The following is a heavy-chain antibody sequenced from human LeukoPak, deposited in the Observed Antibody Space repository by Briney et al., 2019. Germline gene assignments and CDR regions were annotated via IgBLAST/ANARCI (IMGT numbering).Heavy chain of an antibody. Sequence: GGSLRLSCAASGFTFSSYSMNWVRQAPGKGLEWVSYISSSSSTIYYADSVKGRFTIPRDNAKNSLYLQMNSLRAEDTAVYYCARAAVVVPAASGDYWGQGTLVTVSS. D-gene: IGHD2-2*01. CDR1: GFTFSSYS. CDR2: ISSSSSTI. CDR3: ARAAVVVPAASGDY. J-gene: IGHJ4*02. V-gene: IGHV3-48*01.